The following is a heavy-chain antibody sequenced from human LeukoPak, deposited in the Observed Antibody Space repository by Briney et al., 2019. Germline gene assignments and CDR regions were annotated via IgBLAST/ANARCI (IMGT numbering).Heavy chain of an antibody. CDR3: AKDMMFHNYGASDI. J-gene: IGHJ3*02. Sequence: GGSLRLSCAASGFTFSSYAMSWVRQAPGKGLEWVSGISWNSGSIGYAGSVQGRFTISRDNAKNSLYLQMNSLRDEDTALYYCAKDMMFHNYGASDIWGQGTMVTVSS. CDR2: ISWNSGSI. D-gene: IGHD5-18*01. V-gene: IGHV3-9*01. CDR1: GFTFSSYA.